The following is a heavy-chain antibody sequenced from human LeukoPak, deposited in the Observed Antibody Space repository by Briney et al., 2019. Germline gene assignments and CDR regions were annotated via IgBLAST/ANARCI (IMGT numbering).Heavy chain of an antibody. Sequence: ASVKVSCKASGYTFTGYYMHWVRQAPGQGLEWMGWINPNSGGANYAQKFQGRVTMTRDTSISTAYMELSRLRSDDTAVYYCARGGELTGGSGALFDYWGQGTLVTVSS. CDR1: GYTFTGYY. CDR2: INPNSGGA. CDR3: ARGGELTGGSGALFDY. V-gene: IGHV1-2*02. D-gene: IGHD7-27*01. J-gene: IGHJ4*02.